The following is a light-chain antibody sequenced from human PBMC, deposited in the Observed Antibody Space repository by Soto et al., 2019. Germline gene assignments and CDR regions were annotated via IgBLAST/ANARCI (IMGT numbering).Light chain of an antibody. CDR3: QQYNNWPLT. CDR1: QSVSSN. Sequence: EIVMTQSPATLSVSPGERATLSCRASQSVSSNLAWFQQKSGQAPRLLFHGASTRATNIPARFSASGSWTDFTLTISSLQSEDFAFYYCQQYNNWPLTFGGGTKVEFK. CDR2: GAS. J-gene: IGKJ4*01. V-gene: IGKV3-15*01.